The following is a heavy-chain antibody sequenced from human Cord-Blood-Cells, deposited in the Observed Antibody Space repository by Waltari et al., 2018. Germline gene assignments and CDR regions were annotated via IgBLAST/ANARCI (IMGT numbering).Heavy chain of an antibody. CDR3: AKDGTPAANWFDP. CDR2: ISGSGGST. J-gene: IGHJ5*02. CDR1: GIPFSNPA. Sequence: EVQLLESGGGLVQPGGSLRPSCAASGIPFSNPAMIWARQAPGKGLEWVSAISGSGGSTYYADSVKGRFTISRDNSKNTLYLQMNSLRAEDTAVYYCAKDGTPAANWFDPWGQGTLVTVSS. V-gene: IGHV3-23*01. D-gene: IGHD6-13*01.